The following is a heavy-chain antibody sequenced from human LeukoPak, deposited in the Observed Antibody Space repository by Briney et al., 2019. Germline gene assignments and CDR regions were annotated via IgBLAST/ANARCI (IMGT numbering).Heavy chain of an antibody. V-gene: IGHV3-30*02. CDR3: ATIGTPGLTPDAFDI. CDR1: GFTFSSYG. CDR2: IRYDGSNK. J-gene: IGHJ3*02. D-gene: IGHD1/OR15-1a*01. Sequence: GGSLRLSCAASGFTFSSYGMHWVRQAPGKGLEWVAFIRYDGSNKYYADSVKGRFTISRDNSKNTLYLQMNSLRAEDTAVYYYATIGTPGLTPDAFDIWGQGTMVTVSS.